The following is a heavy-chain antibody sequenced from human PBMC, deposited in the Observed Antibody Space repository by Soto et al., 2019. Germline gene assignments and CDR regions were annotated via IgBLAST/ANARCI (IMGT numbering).Heavy chain of an antibody. J-gene: IGHJ4*02. CDR3: ASRILTGYAPDY. CDR1: GFTFSSYA. Sequence: QVQLVESGGGVVQPGRSLRLSCAASGFTFSSYAMHWVRQAPGKGLEWVAVISYDGSNKYYADSVKGRFTISRDNSKNTLYLQMNSLRAEDTAVYYCASRILTGYAPDYWGQGTLVTVSS. CDR2: ISYDGSNK. D-gene: IGHD3-9*01. V-gene: IGHV3-30-3*01.